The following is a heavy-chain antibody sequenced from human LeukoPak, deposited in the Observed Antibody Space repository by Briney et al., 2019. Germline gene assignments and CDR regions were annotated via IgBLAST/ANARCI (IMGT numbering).Heavy chain of an antibody. CDR1: GGSFSGYY. CDR2: INHSGST. V-gene: IGHV4-34*01. D-gene: IGHD5-12*01. CDR3: AIGPRLRLAKNFDY. J-gene: IGHJ4*02. Sequence: PSETLSLTCAVYGGSFSGYYWSWIRQPPGKGLEWIGEINHSGSTNYNPSLKSRVTISVDTSKNQFSLKLSSVTAADTAVYYCAIGPRLRLAKNFDYWGQGTLVTVSS.